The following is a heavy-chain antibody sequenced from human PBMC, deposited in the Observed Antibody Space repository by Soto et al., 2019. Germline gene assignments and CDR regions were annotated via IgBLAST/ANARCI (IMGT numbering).Heavy chain of an antibody. CDR1: GFTFSSYA. Sequence: GGSLRLSCAASGFTFSSYAMSWVRQAPGKGLEWVSAISGSGGSTYYADSVKGRFTISRDNSKNTLYLQMNSLRAEDTAVYYCGTIAVDRDYYYYYGMDVWGQGTTVTVSS. CDR2: ISGSGGST. CDR3: GTIAVDRDYYYYYGMDV. J-gene: IGHJ6*02. D-gene: IGHD6-19*01. V-gene: IGHV3-23*01.